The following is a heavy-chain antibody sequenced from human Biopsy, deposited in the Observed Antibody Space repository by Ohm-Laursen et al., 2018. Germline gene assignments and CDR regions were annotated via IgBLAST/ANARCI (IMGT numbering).Heavy chain of an antibody. CDR1: GGSISNNNYY. CDR2: INHRGFT. Sequence: SETLSLTWTVSGGSISNNNYYWGWIRQSPGKGLEWIGEINHRGFTSNNPSLKSRVTISVDTSKNQFSLKLGSVTAADTAVYYCAKNLAVSSYALDIWGQGTMVTVSS. J-gene: IGHJ3*02. V-gene: IGHV4-39*07. CDR3: AKNLAVSSYALDI. D-gene: IGHD2/OR15-2a*01.